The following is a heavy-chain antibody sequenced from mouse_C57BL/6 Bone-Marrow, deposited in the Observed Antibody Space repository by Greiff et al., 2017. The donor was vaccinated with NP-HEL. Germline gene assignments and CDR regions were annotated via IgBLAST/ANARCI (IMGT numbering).Heavy chain of an antibody. Sequence: EVKLVESEGGLVQPGSSMKLSCTASGFTFSDYYMAWVRQVPEKGLEWVANINYDGSSTYYLDSLKSRFIISRDNAKNILYLQMSSLTSEDTATYYCARDPYYYAMDYWGQGPSVTVSS. J-gene: IGHJ4*01. CDR1: GFTFSDYY. V-gene: IGHV5-16*01. CDR3: ARDPYYYAMDY. CDR2: INYDGSST.